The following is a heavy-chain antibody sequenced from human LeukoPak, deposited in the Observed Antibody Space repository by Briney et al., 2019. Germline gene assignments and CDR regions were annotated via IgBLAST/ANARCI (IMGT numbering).Heavy chain of an antibody. Sequence: ASVKVSCKASGYTFTSYGISWVRQAPGQGLEWMGGIIPIFGTANYAQKFQGRVTITADESTSTAYMELSSLRSEDTAVYYCARDEVGATGPGRYMDVWGKGTTVTISS. CDR3: ARDEVGATGPGRYMDV. D-gene: IGHD1-26*01. J-gene: IGHJ6*03. CDR2: IIPIFGTA. V-gene: IGHV1-69*13. CDR1: GYTFTSYG.